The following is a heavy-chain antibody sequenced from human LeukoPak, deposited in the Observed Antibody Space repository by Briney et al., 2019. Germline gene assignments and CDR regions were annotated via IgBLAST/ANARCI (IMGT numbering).Heavy chain of an antibody. CDR3: ARGVVTTTPYYFDY. V-gene: IGHV3-30*04. CDR2: ISYDGSDK. Sequence: GGSLRLSRAASGFTFNNYAIHWVRQAPGKGLDWVALISYDGSDKYYADSVKGRFTISRDNSKNTLYLQMNSLRVEDTAVYYCARGVVTTTPYYFDYWGQGTLVTVSS. J-gene: IGHJ4*02. CDR1: GFTFNNYA. D-gene: IGHD5-12*01.